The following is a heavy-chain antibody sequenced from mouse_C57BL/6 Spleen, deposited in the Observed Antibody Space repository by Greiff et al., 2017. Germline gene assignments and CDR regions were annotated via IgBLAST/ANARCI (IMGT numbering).Heavy chain of an antibody. CDR3: TTCSSHAMDY. D-gene: IGHD1-1*01. V-gene: IGHV14-4*01. Sequence: EVQLQESGAELVGPGASVKLSCTASGFNIKDDYMHWVKQRPEQGLEWIGWIDPENGDTEYASKFQGKATITADTSSNTAYLQLSSLTSEDTAVYYCTTCSSHAMDYWGQGTSVTVSS. CDR1: GFNIKDDY. J-gene: IGHJ4*01. CDR2: IDPENGDT.